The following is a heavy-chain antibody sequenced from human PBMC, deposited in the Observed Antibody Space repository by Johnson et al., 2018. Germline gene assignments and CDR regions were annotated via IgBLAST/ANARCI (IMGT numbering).Heavy chain of an antibody. CDR1: GYTLTELS. J-gene: IGHJ6*04. CDR3: ATDSDVVGDRFYYYGMDV. V-gene: IGHV1-24*01. D-gene: IGHD1-26*01. Sequence: QVQLVQSGAEVKKPGASVKVSCKVSGYTLTELSIHWVRQAPGKGLEWMGGFDPEDGETIFAQKFQGRVSMTEDTSTDTAYMELSRLTSDDTAVYYCATDSDVVGDRFYYYGMDVWGKGTTVTVSS. CDR2: FDPEDGET.